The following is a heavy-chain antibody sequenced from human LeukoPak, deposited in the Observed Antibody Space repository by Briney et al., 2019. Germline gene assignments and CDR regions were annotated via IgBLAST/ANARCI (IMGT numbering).Heavy chain of an antibody. J-gene: IGHJ3*01. D-gene: IGHD3/OR15-3a*01. CDR2: VNPDTGNT. CDR1: GYSFTTFH. V-gene: IGHV1-8*03. CDR3: ARRGLVAGIYDLVYGFDL. Sequence: ASVKVSCKAAGYSFTTFHINWVRQAPGQGPEWMGWVNPDTGNTGFAQKFQGRVTITQNSSVTTVYMELTSLTSEDTAIYYCARRGLVAGIYDLVYGFDLWGQGTMVTVSS.